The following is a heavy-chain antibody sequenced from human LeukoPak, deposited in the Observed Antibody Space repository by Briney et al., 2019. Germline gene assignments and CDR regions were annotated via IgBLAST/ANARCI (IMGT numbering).Heavy chain of an antibody. CDR3: ARGQCSSTSCHYYYYYGMDV. CDR1: GGSLSSGGYW. D-gene: IGHD2-2*01. Sequence: SETLSLTCAVSGGSLSSGGYWWSWLRQPAGRGREWFGYIYDSVSTYYNPTLKSRVTIQVDMSKNQFSLKLSSVTAADTAVYYCARGQCSSTSCHYYYYYGMDVWGQGTTVTVSS. J-gene: IGHJ6*02. CDR2: IYDSVST. V-gene: IGHV4-30-2*01.